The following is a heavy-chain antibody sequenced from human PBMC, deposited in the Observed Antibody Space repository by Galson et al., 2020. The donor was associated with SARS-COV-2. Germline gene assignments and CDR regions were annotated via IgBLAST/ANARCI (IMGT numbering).Heavy chain of an antibody. CDR1: GYTFTSYG. J-gene: IGHJ5*02. Sequence: SSVKVSCKASGYTFTSYGISWVRQAPGQGLEWMGWISAYNGNTNYAQKLQGRVTMTTDTSTSTAYMELRSLRSDDTAVYYCAVEQQLVPNWFDPWGQGTLVTVSS. V-gene: IGHV1-18*01. CDR3: AVEQQLVPNWFDP. D-gene: IGHD6-13*01. CDR2: ISAYNGNT.